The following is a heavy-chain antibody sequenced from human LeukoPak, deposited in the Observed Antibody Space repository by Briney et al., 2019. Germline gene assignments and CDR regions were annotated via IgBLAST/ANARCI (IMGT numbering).Heavy chain of an antibody. CDR2: INHSGST. V-gene: IGHV4-34*01. CDR3: ARGRRGSGKGFFDY. D-gene: IGHD3-10*01. J-gene: IGHJ4*02. Sequence: PSETLSLTCAVYGGSFSGYYWSWIRQPPGKGLEWSGEINHSGSTNYTPSLKSRVTISVDTSKKPFSLKLSSVTAADTAVYYCARGRRGSGKGFFDYWGQGTLVTVSS. CDR1: GGSFSGYY.